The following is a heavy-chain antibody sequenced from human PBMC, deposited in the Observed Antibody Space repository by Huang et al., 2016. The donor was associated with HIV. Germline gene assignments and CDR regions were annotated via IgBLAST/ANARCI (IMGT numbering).Heavy chain of an antibody. Sequence: EVQLVQSGAEVKKPGESLKISCKGSGYSFSTYWIGWVRQMPGEGLGWMGMIFPGDSDTRYSPAFQGQVTISADKAIRTAYLQGSSLKAADTAMYYCASTASYSGSYRGAFDIWGQGTMVTVSS. CDR1: GYSFSTYW. D-gene: IGHD1-26*01. V-gene: IGHV5-51*03. J-gene: IGHJ3*02. CDR3: ASTASYSGSYRGAFDI. CDR2: IFPGDSDT.